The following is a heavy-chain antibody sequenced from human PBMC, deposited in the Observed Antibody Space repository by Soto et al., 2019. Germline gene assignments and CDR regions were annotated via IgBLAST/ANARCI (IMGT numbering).Heavy chain of an antibody. J-gene: IGHJ5*02. D-gene: IGHD3-10*01. V-gene: IGHV2-5*02. CDR2: IYWDDDK. Sequence: SGPTLVNPTQTLTLTCTFSGFSLSTSEVGVGWICQPPGKALELLGIIYWDDDKRYSPLLNKRLTITKDTSKNQVVLTMTNMDSVDTGTYYCARLTDLYIMFDPWGQGTLVTVSS. CDR3: ARLTDLYIMFDP. CDR1: GFSLSTSEVG.